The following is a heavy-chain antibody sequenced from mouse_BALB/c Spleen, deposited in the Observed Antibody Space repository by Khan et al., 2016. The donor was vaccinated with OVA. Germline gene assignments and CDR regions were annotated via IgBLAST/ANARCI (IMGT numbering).Heavy chain of an antibody. CDR1: GYTFTSYW. CDR3: ARGYFGNYEFAY. D-gene: IGHD2-1*01. CDR2: IFPGTGTT. J-gene: IGHJ3*01. Sequence: QVQLKESGAELVKPGASVKLSCKTSGYTFTSYWIQWVKQRPGQGLGWIGQIFPGTGTTYYNENFKGKATLTVVTSSSTAYMQLSSLTSEDSAVYVCARGYFGNYEFAYWGQGTLVTVSP. V-gene: IGHV1S132*01.